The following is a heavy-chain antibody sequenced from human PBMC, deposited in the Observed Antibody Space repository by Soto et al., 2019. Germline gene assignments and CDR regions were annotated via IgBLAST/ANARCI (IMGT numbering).Heavy chain of an antibody. D-gene: IGHD6-6*01. CDR1: GFTFSSYA. J-gene: IGHJ4*02. CDR3: ANFEYSSSPVDY. Sequence: VQLLESGGGLVQPGGSLRLSCAASGFTFSSYAMSWVRQAPGKGLEWVSAISGSGGSTYYADSVKGRFTISRDNSKNPLYLQMNSLRAEDTAVYYCANFEYSSSPVDYWGQGTLVTVSS. V-gene: IGHV3-23*01. CDR2: ISGSGGST.